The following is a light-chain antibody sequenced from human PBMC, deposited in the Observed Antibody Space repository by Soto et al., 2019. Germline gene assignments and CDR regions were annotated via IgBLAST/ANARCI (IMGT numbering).Light chain of an antibody. J-gene: IGKJ1*01. V-gene: IGKV3-11*01. CDR2: DAS. CDR1: QSVTTY. Sequence: DIVLTQSPATLSLSPGERATLSCRASQSVTTYLAWYQQKPGQAPRLLIYDASNRATGIPARFSGSGSGTDFTLTISSLEPEDVAVYYCQQRGNRPPWTFGQGTKVDIK. CDR3: QQRGNRPPWT.